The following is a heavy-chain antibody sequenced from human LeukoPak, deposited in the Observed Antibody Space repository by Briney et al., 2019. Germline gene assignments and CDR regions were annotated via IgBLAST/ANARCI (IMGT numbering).Heavy chain of an antibody. CDR2: INHSGST. CDR1: GGSFSGYY. J-gene: IGHJ6*03. D-gene: IGHD7-27*01. V-gene: IGHV4-34*01. Sequence: PSETLSLTCAVYGGSFSGYYWSWIRQPPGKGLEWIGEINHSGSTNYNPSLKSRVTISVDTSKNQFSLKLSSVTAADTAVYYCATERTGQDYYYYMDVWGKGTTVTVSS. CDR3: ATERTGQDYYYYMDV.